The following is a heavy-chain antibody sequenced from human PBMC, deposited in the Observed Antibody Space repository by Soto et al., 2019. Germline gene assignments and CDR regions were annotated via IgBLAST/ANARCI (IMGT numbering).Heavy chain of an antibody. V-gene: IGHV3-48*03. Sequence: EVQVVESGGGFVQPGGSLRLSCAASGFSFSSYEMNWVRQAPGTGLEWVSYISTSVSSMSYPDSVKGRFTISRDNAKKSLYLQLNSLRVEDTGVYYCARARRNFDFWREPHLGDGMDVWGQGTAVTVSS. CDR3: ARARRNFDFWREPHLGDGMDV. CDR2: ISTSVSSM. CDR1: GFSFSSYE. J-gene: IGHJ6*02. D-gene: IGHD3-3*01.